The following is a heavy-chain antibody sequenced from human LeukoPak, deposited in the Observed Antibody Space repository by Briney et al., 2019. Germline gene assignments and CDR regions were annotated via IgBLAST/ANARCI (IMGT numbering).Heavy chain of an antibody. Sequence: AASVTISCKASGYTFTSYGISWVRQAPGQGLEWMGWISAYNGNTNYAQNLQGRVTMTTDTSTSTAYMELRSLRSDDTAVYYCARAPLGIARRPHFDYWGQGTLVTVSS. D-gene: IGHD7-27*01. V-gene: IGHV1-18*01. CDR1: GYTFTSYG. CDR2: ISAYNGNT. CDR3: ARAPLGIARRPHFDY. J-gene: IGHJ4*02.